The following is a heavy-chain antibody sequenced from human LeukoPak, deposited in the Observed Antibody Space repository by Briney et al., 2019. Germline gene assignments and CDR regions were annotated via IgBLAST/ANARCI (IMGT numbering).Heavy chain of an antibody. J-gene: IGHJ6*03. Sequence: SETLSLACAVSGYSISSGYYWGWMRQPPGKGLEWIGSIYHSGSTYYNPSLKSRVTISVDTSKNQFSLKLSSVTAADTAVYYCARAQPLRKQYYMDVWGKGTTVTVSS. D-gene: IGHD3-3*01. CDR1: GYSISSGYY. CDR3: ARAQPLRKQYYMDV. CDR2: IYHSGST. V-gene: IGHV4-38-2*01.